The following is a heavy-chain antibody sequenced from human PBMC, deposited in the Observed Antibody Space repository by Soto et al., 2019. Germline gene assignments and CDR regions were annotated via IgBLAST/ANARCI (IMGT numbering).Heavy chain of an antibody. CDR3: AKARADYYDSSGYPVDY. V-gene: IGHV3-23*01. CDR1: GFTFSSYA. J-gene: IGHJ4*02. CDR2: ISGSGGST. Sequence: EVQLLESGGGLVQPGGSLRLSCAASGFTFSSYAMSWVRQAPGKGLEWVSAISGSGGSTYYADSVKGRFTISRDNSKNTLYPQMNSLRAEDTAVHYCAKARADYYDSSGYPVDYWGQGTLVTVSS. D-gene: IGHD3-22*01.